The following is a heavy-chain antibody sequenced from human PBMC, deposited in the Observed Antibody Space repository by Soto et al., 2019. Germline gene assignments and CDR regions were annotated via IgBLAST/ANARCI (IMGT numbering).Heavy chain of an antibody. CDR2: INPNSGIT. CDR3: ARSRGAAAGINWFDP. V-gene: IGHV1-46*03. J-gene: IGHJ5*02. CDR1: GYRFTSYY. D-gene: IGHD6-13*01. Sequence: ASVKVSCKASGYRFTSYYMHWVRQAPVQGLEWMGIINPNSGITNYAQNFQGRVTMTRDTSTSTVYMELSSLKSEDTAVYYCARSRGAAAGINWFDPWGQGTLVTVSS.